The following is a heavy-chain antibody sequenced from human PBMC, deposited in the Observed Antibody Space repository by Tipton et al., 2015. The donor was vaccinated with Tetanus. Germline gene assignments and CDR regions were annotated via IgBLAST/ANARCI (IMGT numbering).Heavy chain of an antibody. Sequence: LRLSCAVSGYSISSGYYWGWIRQPPGKGLEWIGSIYHSGSTYYNPSLKSRVTISVDTSKNRFSLKLSSVTAADTAVYYCARDLFVDSDDYWGQGTLVTVSS. J-gene: IGHJ4*02. CDR1: GYSISSGYY. CDR2: IYHSGST. CDR3: ARDLFVDSDDY. V-gene: IGHV4-38-2*02. D-gene: IGHD2-15*01.